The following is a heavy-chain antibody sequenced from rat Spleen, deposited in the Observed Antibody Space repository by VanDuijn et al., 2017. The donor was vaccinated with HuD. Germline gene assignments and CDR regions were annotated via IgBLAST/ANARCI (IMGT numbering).Heavy chain of an antibody. J-gene: IGHJ3*01. CDR2: ISPSGGAT. CDR3: VRQDTSGYSNWFAY. V-gene: IGHV5S13*01. CDR1: GFTFSNYD. D-gene: IGHD4-3*01. Sequence: EVQLVESGGGSVQPGRSLKLSCAASGFTFSNYDMAWVRQAPTMGLEWVTSISPSGGATYYRDSVKGRFTVSRDNAKNTLYLQLDSLRSEDTATYYCVRQDTSGYSNWFAYWGQGTLVTVSS.